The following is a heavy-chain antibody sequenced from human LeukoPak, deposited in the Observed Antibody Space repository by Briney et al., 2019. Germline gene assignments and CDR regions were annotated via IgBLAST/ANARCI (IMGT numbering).Heavy chain of an antibody. CDR2: IYHSGST. V-gene: IGHV4-30-2*01. CDR1: GGSISSGGYS. J-gene: IGHJ5*02. CDR3: ARGEGYCSSTSCYVRSRHNWFDP. Sequence: SETLSLTCAVSGGSISSGGYSWSWIRQPPGKGLEWIGYIYHSGSTYYNPSLKSRVTISVDRSKNQFSLKLSSVTAADTAVYYCARGEGYCSSTSCYVRSRHNWFDPWGQGTLVTVSS. D-gene: IGHD2-2*01.